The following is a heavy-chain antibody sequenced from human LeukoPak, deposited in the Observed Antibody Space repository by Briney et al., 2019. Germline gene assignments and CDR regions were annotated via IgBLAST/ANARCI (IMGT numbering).Heavy chain of an antibody. V-gene: IGHV1-69*13. CDR2: IIPIFGTA. D-gene: IGHD6-13*01. Sequence: SVKVSCKASGGTFSSYSISWVRQAPGQGLEWMGGIIPIFGTAEYAQKFQGRVTITADESTSTAYMELSSLRSEDTAVYYCARDARQQLANWFDPWGQGTLVTVSS. CDR3: ARDARQQLANWFDP. CDR1: GGTFSSYS. J-gene: IGHJ5*02.